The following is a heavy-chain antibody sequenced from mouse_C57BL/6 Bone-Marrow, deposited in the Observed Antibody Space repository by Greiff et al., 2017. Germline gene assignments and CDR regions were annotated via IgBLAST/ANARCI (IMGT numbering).Heavy chain of an antibody. D-gene: IGHD2-4*01. Sequence: QVQLQQSGAELVKPGASVKLSCKASGYTFTSYWMHWVKQRPGQGLEWIGMIHPNSGSTNYNEKFKSKATLTVDKSSSTAYMQLRSLTSEDSAVYGCASGDYGGAMDYWGQGTSVTVSS. CDR2: IHPNSGST. J-gene: IGHJ4*01. CDR3: ASGDYGGAMDY. CDR1: GYTFTSYW. V-gene: IGHV1-64*01.